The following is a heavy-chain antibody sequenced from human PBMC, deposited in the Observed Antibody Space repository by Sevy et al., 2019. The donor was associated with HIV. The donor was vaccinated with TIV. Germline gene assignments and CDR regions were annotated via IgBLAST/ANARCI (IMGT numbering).Heavy chain of an antibody. D-gene: IGHD6-25*01. Sequence: GGSLRLSCAASGFTFSDYGMHWVRQAPGKGLEWVVVISYDGSNKYYADSVKGRFTISRDNSKNTLYLQLNSLRAEDTAVYYCAKSMGGFDAFDIWGQGTMVTVSS. J-gene: IGHJ3*02. V-gene: IGHV3-30*18. CDR2: ISYDGSNK. CDR3: AKSMGGFDAFDI. CDR1: GFTFSDYG.